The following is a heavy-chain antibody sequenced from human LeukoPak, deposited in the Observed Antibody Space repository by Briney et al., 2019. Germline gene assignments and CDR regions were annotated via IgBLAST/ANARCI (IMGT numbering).Heavy chain of an antibody. CDR3: ARWSGYSYGCDY. V-gene: IGHV4-59*01. CDR1: GGSISSYY. J-gene: IGHJ4*02. D-gene: IGHD5-18*01. CDR2: IYYSGST. Sequence: SETLSLTCTVSGGSISSYYWSWIRQPPGKGLEWIGYIYYSGSTNYNPSLKGRVTISVDTSKNQFSLKLSSVTAADTAVYYCARWSGYSYGCDYWGQGTLVTVSS.